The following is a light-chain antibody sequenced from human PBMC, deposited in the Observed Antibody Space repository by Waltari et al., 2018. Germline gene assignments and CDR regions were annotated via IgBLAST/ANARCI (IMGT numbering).Light chain of an antibody. J-gene: IGLJ2*01. CDR2: DVS. CDR1: SSDIGGSNY. Sequence: QSALTQPASVSGSPGQSITISCTGTSSDIGGSNYVSWYQQDPGKAPKLIIYDVSYRPSGVSSRFSGSKSGNTASLTISGLQAGDEADYFCSSYIDSTTLELFGGGTSLTVL. CDR3: SSYIDSTTLEL. V-gene: IGLV2-14*03.